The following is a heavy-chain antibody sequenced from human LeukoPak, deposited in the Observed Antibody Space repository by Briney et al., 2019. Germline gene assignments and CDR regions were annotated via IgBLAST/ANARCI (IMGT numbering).Heavy chain of an antibody. J-gene: IGHJ4*02. Sequence: PGGSLSLSCAVSGFSVSSNCMSWVRLPPGEGMELVSVIYSGGSKYYADSEKVRFTISRDKSENTLYLQMNRMRAEDTAVEYCAKAGGWEVDTFLFVYWGQGALVAVSS. V-gene: IGHV3-66*01. CDR2: IYSGGSK. CDR3: AKAGGWEVDTFLFVY. CDR1: GFSVSSNC. D-gene: IGHD5-18*01.